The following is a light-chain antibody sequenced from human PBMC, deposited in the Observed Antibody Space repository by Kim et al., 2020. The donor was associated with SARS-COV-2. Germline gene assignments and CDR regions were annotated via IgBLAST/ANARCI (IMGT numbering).Light chain of an antibody. CDR1: QDITNF. CDR2: DAS. Sequence: ASVGDRVTITCQASQDITNFLNWYQQKPGRAPRLLIYDASNLEVGVPSRFSGSGSGTTFTFTISSLQPEDLGTYYCQQYNSLPLTFGGGTKVDIK. CDR3: QQYNSLPLT. V-gene: IGKV1-33*01. J-gene: IGKJ4*01.